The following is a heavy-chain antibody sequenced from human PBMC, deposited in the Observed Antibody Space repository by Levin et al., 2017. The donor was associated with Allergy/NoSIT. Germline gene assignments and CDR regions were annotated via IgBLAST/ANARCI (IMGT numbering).Heavy chain of an antibody. CDR2: LYYKGST. CDR3: ASSRYYGSGTHY. V-gene: IGHV4-61*01. J-gene: IGHJ4*02. Sequence: PSETLSLTCTVSGGSVSSGSYYWSWIRQPPGKGLEWIGCLYYKGSTNYNPSLKSRVTISADTSENQFSLKLSSVTAADTAVYYCASSRYYGSGTHYWGQGTLATVSS. D-gene: IGHD3-10*01. CDR1: GGSVSSGSYY.